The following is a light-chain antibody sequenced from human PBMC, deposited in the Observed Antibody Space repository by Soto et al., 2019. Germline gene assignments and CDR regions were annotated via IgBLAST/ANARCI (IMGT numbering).Light chain of an antibody. V-gene: IGKV3-20*01. CDR3: QQYGTSVWT. Sequence: EILLTQSPGTLSLSPGERTTLXXRASQSVSSNYLGWYQQKPGQAPRLXIYGASSRATGIPDRFSGSGSGTDFTLTISRLEPEDFAVYYCQQYGTSVWTFGQGTKVDIK. J-gene: IGKJ1*01. CDR2: GAS. CDR1: QSVSSNY.